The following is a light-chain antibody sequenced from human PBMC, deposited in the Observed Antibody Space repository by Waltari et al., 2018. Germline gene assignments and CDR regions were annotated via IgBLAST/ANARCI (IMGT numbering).Light chain of an antibody. CDR2: KNN. CDR1: SPNIGINP. V-gene: IGLV1-44*01. J-gene: IGLJ3*02. CDR3: AAWDDSLNGWV. Sequence: QSVLSQPPSVIGTPGQGVTISCSGSSPNIGINPLNCYQQLTGTAPKRLIYKNNQRPSGVPDRFSGSKAGTSASLAISGLRSEDEADYYCAAWDDSLNGWVFGGGTKLTVL.